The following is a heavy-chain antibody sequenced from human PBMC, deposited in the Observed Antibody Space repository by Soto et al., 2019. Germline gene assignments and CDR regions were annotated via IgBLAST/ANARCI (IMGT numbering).Heavy chain of an antibody. CDR1: GFTISTYA. Sequence: PGGSLRLSCAASGFTISTYAMTWVRQAPGKGLECVSGVTGSGGQIHYADSVKGRFTISRDNSKNTLYLQMSSLRAEDSAVYYCARGSKDSYPGSRIFDFWGRGTLVTV. D-gene: IGHD3-10*01. CDR3: ARGSKDSYPGSRIFDF. CDR2: VTGSGGQI. J-gene: IGHJ4*02. V-gene: IGHV3-23*01.